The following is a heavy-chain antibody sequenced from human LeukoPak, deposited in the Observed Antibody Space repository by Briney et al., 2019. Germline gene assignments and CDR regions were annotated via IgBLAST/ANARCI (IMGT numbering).Heavy chain of an antibody. V-gene: IGHV4-59*08. CDR2: IYYSGST. CDR1: GGSISNYH. Sequence: SETLSLTCTVSGGSISNYHWSWIRQPPGEGLEWIGYIYYSGSTNYNPSLKSRVTISIDTSKNQFSLNLTSVTAADTAVYYCARGGLGGITAYSNYLFDYWGQGTLVTVSS. D-gene: IGHD4-11*01. J-gene: IGHJ4*02. CDR3: ARGGLGGITAYSNYLFDY.